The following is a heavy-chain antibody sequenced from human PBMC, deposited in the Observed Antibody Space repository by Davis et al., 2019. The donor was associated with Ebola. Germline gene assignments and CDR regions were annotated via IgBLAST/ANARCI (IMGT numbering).Heavy chain of an antibody. V-gene: IGHV3-48*02. J-gene: IGHJ3*01. D-gene: IGHD1-14*01. CDR2: ISSSSSTI. CDR3: ATEPV. CDR1: GFTFSSYS. Sequence: AASVKISCAASGFTFSSYSMNWVRQAPGKGLEWVSYISSSSSTIYYADSVKGRFTISRDNAKNSLYLQMNSLRDEDTAVYYCATEPVWGQGTMVTVSS.